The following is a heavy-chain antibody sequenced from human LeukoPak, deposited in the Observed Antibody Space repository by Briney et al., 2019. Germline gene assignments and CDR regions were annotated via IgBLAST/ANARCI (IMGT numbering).Heavy chain of an antibody. Sequence: QLGGSLRLSCAASGFTFSSYEINWVRQAPGKGLEWVSYISSSGSTIYYADSVKGRFTISRDDSKNTAYLQMDSLKTEDTAVYYCTGNYYGSGSYADFDYWGQGTLVTVSS. CDR2: ISSSGSTI. V-gene: IGHV3-48*03. D-gene: IGHD3-10*01. CDR1: GFTFSSYE. J-gene: IGHJ4*02. CDR3: TGNYYGSGSYADFDY.